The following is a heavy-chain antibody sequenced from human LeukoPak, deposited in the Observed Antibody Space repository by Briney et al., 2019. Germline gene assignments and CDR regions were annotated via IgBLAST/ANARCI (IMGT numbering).Heavy chain of an antibody. J-gene: IGHJ4*02. D-gene: IGHD2-8*01. V-gene: IGHV3-53*01. CDR1: GFTVSSNY. CDR3: ARDDEYAIPDY. CDR2: IYSGGST. Sequence: GGSPRLSCAASGFTVSSNYMSWVRQAPGKGLEWVSVIYSGGSTYYADSVKGRFTISRDNSKNTLYLQMNSLRAEDTAVYYCARDDEYAIPDYWGQGTLVTVSS.